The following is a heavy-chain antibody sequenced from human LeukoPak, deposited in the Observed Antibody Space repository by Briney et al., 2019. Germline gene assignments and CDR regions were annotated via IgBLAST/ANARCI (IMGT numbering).Heavy chain of an antibody. CDR1: GYSFTNYW. J-gene: IGHJ3*02. Sequence: GESLRISCQGSGYSFTNYWITWVRQMPGKGLEWMGIMYPADSETKYSPSFQGQVTIAADKFMTTAYLQWSSLKASDTAVYYCARSPRDGYHDAFDIWGQGTMVTVSS. D-gene: IGHD5-24*01. V-gene: IGHV5-51*01. CDR3: ARSPRDGYHDAFDI. CDR2: MYPADSET.